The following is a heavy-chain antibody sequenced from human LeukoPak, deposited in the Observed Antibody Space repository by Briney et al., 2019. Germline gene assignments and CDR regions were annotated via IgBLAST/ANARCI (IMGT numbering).Heavy chain of an antibody. D-gene: IGHD2-15*01. V-gene: IGHV3-23*01. J-gene: IGHJ4*02. CDR3: ARDLLLGDDY. CDR2: ISGSGLNT. CDR1: GFTFTNSA. Sequence: GGSLRLSCAASGFTFTNSALGWVRQAPGKGLEWVSVISGSGLNTYYTDSVKGRFTISRDNAKNSLYLQMNSLRAEDTAVYYCARDLLLGDDYWGQGTLVTVSS.